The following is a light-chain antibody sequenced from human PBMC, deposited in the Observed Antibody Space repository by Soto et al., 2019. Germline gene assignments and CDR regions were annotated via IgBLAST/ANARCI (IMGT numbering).Light chain of an antibody. CDR1: SSNIGSNT. CDR3: AAWDDSLNGYYV. CDR2: SNN. Sequence: QSALTQPPSASGTPGQRVTISCSGSSSNIGSNTVNWYQQLPGTAPKLLIYSNNQRPSGVPDRFSGSKSGTLASLAISGLQSEDEADYYCAAWDDSLNGYYVFGTGTKVTVL. V-gene: IGLV1-44*01. J-gene: IGLJ1*01.